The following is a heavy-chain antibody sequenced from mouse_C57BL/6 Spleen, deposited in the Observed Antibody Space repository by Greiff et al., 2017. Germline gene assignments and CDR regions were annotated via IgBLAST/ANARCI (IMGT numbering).Heavy chain of an antibody. CDR2: INPSNGGT. J-gene: IGHJ2*01. V-gene: IGHV1-53*01. Sequence: QVHVKQPGTELVKPGASVKLSCKASGYTFTSYWMHWVKQRPGQGLEWIGNINPSNGGTNYNEKFKSKATLTVDKSSSTAYMQLSSLTSEDSAVYYCARENYDYVYYCDYWGQGTTLTVSS. CDR1: GYTFTSYW. CDR3: ARENYDYVYYCDY. D-gene: IGHD2-4*01.